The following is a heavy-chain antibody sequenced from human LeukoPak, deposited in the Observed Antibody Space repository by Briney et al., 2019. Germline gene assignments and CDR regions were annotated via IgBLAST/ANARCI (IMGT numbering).Heavy chain of an antibody. CDR3: ARWRLMWFGESSGFDY. J-gene: IGHJ4*02. CDR1: GGSISSGDYY. Sequence: KASQTLSLTCTVSGGSISSGDYYWSWTRQPPGKGLEWIGYIYYSGSTYYNPSLKSRVTISVDTSKNQFSLKLSSVTAADTAVYYCARWRLMWFGESSGFDYWGQGTLVTVSS. V-gene: IGHV4-30-4*01. D-gene: IGHD3-10*01. CDR2: IYYSGST.